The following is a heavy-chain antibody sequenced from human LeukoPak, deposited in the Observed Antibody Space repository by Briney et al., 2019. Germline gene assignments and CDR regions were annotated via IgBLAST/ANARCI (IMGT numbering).Heavy chain of an antibody. Sequence: SLRLSCAASGFTFADYAMHWVRQAPGKGLEWVSGITWNGGSIGHADSVKGRFTISRDNAKNSLYLQMNSLRAEDTAMYYCAKSGDSSGYYYSDYWGQGTLVTVSS. CDR2: ITWNGGSI. D-gene: IGHD3-22*01. V-gene: IGHV3-9*01. J-gene: IGHJ4*02. CDR1: GFTFADYA. CDR3: AKSGDSSGYYYSDY.